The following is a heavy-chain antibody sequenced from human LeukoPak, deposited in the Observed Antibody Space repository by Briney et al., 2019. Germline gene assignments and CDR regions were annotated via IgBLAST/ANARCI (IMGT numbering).Heavy chain of an antibody. CDR1: GFTFSSYS. D-gene: IGHD3-3*01. J-gene: IGHJ4*02. Sequence: GGSLRLSCAASGFTFSSYSMNWVRQAPGKGPEWVSYISSSSSTIYYADSVKGRFTISRDNAKNSLYLQMNSLRAEDTAVYYCARTYDFGRGPPGDAFDNWGQGTQVIVSS. CDR2: ISSSSSTI. V-gene: IGHV3-48*01. CDR3: ARTYDFGRGPPGDAFDN.